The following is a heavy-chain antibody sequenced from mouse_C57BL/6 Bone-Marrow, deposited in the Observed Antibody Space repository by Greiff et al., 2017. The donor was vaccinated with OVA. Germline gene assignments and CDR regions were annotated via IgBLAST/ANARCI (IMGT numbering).Heavy chain of an antibody. V-gene: IGHV1-5*01. J-gene: IGHJ2*01. D-gene: IGHD1-1*01. Sequence: VQLQQSGTVLARPGASVKMSCKTSGYPFTSYWLHWVKQRPGQGLEWIGAIYPGHSDTSYTQKFKGKAKLTAVTSASTAYMELSSLTNEDSAVYYCKNYGSPFDYWGQGTTLTVSS. CDR2: IYPGHSDT. CDR1: GYPFTSYW. CDR3: KNYGSPFDY.